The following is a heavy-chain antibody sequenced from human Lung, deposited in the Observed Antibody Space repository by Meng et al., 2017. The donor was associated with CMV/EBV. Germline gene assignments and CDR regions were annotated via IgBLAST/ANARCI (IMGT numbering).Heavy chain of an antibody. D-gene: IGHD2-8*01. CDR3: ASPYVLRNYGMDV. V-gene: IGHV1-2*02. J-gene: IGHJ6*02. CDR2: INPNTGGT. Sequence: ASVXVSXKASGYTFTGYYIHWVRQAPGQGLEWMGWINPNTGGTNYAQNFQGRVTMTRDTSISAVYTELSRLRSDDTAVYYCASPYVLRNYGMDVWGQGTTVTVSS. CDR1: GYTFTGYY.